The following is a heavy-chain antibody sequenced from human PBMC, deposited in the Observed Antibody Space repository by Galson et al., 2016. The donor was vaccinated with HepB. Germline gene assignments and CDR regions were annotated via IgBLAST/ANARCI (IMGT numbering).Heavy chain of an antibody. Sequence: SLRLSCAASGFTFSNYWMSWVRQAPGKGLEWVDNIKQDGSEKYYGDSVMGRFTISRDNAKNSVYLQMNSLRAEDTAVYYCARVGYDFWSAYPEYYFDYWGQGTLVTVSS. V-gene: IGHV3-7*01. CDR1: GFTFSNYW. CDR2: IKQDGSEK. CDR3: ARVGYDFWSAYPEYYFDY. D-gene: IGHD3-3*01. J-gene: IGHJ4*02.